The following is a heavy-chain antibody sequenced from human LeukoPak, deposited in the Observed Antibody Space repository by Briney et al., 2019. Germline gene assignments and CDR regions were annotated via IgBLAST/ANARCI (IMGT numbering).Heavy chain of an antibody. CDR1: GFTFSSYA. J-gene: IGHJ4*02. CDR3: ARDGHLTYYDFWSGYYPFDY. Sequence: GGSLRLSCAASGFTFSSYAMHWVRQAPGKGLEWVSSISSSSSYIYYADSVKGRFTISRDNAKNSLYLQMNGLRAEDTAVYYCARDGHLTYYDFWSGYYPFDYWGQGTLVTVSS. V-gene: IGHV3-21*01. CDR2: ISSSSSYI. D-gene: IGHD3-3*01.